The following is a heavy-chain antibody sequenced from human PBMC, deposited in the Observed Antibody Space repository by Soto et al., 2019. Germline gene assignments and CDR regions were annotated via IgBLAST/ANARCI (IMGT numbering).Heavy chain of an antibody. J-gene: IGHJ6*02. CDR2: IKQDGGEK. CDR3: VRDQLILPADDFYYGVDV. CDR1: GFSFNMYW. Sequence: EVQLVESGGGSVQPGESLRLSCVVSGFSFNMYWMSWIRQAPGKGLEWVARIKQDGGEKYYVDSVKGRFTVSRDNAKNSLHLQLHSVSADDAGIYYCVRDQLILPADDFYYGVDVWGQGTTVTVSS. V-gene: IGHV3-7*03.